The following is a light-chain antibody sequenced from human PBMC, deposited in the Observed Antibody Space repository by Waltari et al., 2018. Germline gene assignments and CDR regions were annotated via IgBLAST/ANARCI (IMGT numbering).Light chain of an antibody. CDR3: QQYSTFPFT. CDR2: KPS. V-gene: IGKV1-5*03. Sequence: DIQMTQSPSTLSASVGDRVTITCRATQTIIIWFAWYQQKPGKAPKNLIYKPSSLESGVPSRFSGSGSGTEFTLTISSLQPDDFATYYCQQYSTFPFTFGPGTKVGIK. J-gene: IGKJ3*01. CDR1: QTIIIW.